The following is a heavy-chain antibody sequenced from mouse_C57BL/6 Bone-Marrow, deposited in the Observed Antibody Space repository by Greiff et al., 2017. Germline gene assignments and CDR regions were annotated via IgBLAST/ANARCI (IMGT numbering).Heavy chain of an antibody. CDR2: IDPNSGGT. CDR1: GYTFTSYW. Sequence: QVQLQQSGAELVKPGASVKLSCKASGYTFTSYWMHWVKQRPGRGLEWIGRIDPNSGGTKYNEKFKSKATLTVDKPSSTAYMQLSSLTSEDSAVYYCAKALTTVVAMDYAMDYWGQGTSVTVSS. CDR3: AKALTTVVAMDYAMDY. D-gene: IGHD1-1*01. V-gene: IGHV1-72*01. J-gene: IGHJ4*01.